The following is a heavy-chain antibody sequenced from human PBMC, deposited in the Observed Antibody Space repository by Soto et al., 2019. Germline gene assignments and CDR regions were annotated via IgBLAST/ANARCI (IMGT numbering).Heavy chain of an antibody. J-gene: IGHJ4*02. V-gene: IGHV1-46*01. CDR2: INPSGGST. CDR3: ARAAGDYDRSGYLSY. Sequence: QVQLVQSGAEVKKPGASVKVSCKASGYTFTSYYMHWVRQAPGQGLEWMGIINPSGGSTSYAQKFHGRITMTRDTATSTGYMDVSSLRFEDTALYYCARAAGDYDRSGYLSYWGQGTLVTVSS. CDR1: GYTFTSYY. D-gene: IGHD3-22*01.